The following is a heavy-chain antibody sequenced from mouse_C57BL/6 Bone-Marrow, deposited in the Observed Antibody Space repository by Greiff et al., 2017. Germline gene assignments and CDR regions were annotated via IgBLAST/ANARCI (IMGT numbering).Heavy chain of an antibody. CDR3: ARLEITTVPYYYAMDY. D-gene: IGHD2-4*01. CDR1: GFTFSSYG. CDR2: ISSGGSYT. J-gene: IGHJ4*01. Sequence: EVKLVESGGDLVKPGGSLKLSCAASGFTFSSYGMSWVRQTPDKRLEWVATISSGGSYTYYPDSVKGRFTISRDNAKNTLYLQMSSLKSEDTAMYDGARLEITTVPYYYAMDYWGQGTSVTVSS. V-gene: IGHV5-6*02.